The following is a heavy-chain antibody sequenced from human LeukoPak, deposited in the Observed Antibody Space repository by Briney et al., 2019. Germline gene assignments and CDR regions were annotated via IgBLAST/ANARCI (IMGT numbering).Heavy chain of an antibody. CDR3: ARDVVAGYE. CDR2: ISPNSGDT. V-gene: IGHV1-2*02. CDR1: GCTVTGYY. Sequence: ASVKVSFKASGCTVTGYYIHWVRQAPGQGLEWMGWISPNSGDTNSAQKFQGRVTMTRDTSISTAYMEPSRLRFDDTAVYYCARDVVAGYEWGQGTLVTVSS. D-gene: IGHD6-13*01. J-gene: IGHJ4*02.